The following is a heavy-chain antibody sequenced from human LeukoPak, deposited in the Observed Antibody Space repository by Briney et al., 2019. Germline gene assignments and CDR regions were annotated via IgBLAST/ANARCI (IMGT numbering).Heavy chain of an antibody. V-gene: IGHV4-59*08. J-gene: IGHJ3*02. CDR3: ARAIDDYDILTGYYNVIAFDI. CDR2: IYYSGST. Sequence: SETLSLTCTVSYGSISSYYWSWIRQPPGKGLEWIGYIYYSGSTNYNPSLKSRVTISVDTSKNQFSLKLSSVTAADTAVYYCARAIDDYDILTGYYNVIAFDIWGQGTMVTVSS. CDR1: YGSISSYY. D-gene: IGHD3-9*01.